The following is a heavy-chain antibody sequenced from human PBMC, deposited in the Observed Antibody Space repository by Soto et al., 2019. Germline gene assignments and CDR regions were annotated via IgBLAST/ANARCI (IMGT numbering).Heavy chain of an antibody. CDR3: ARGGPGLECSGGSCYFSYYYGMDV. CDR1: AGSFSGYY. CDR2: FTHSGTT. V-gene: IGHV4-34*01. D-gene: IGHD2-15*01. J-gene: IGHJ6*02. Sequence: SQTLSLTYAAYAGSFSGYYWCWSRQPPGKGVALIGEFTHSGTTNYNPTLRSRVTISVDTSKNPFSLKLSSVTAADTAVYYCARGGPGLECSGGSCYFSYYYGMDVRGQGTTVT.